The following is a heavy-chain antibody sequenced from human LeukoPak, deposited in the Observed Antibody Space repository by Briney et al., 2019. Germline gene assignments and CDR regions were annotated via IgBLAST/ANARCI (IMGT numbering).Heavy chain of an antibody. D-gene: IGHD5-18*01. J-gene: IGHJ4*02. CDR2: IYYSGST. Sequence: PSETLSLTCTVSGGSISSSSYYWGWIRQPPGKGLEWIGSIYYSGSTYYNPSLKGRVTISVDTSKNQFSLKLSSVTAADTAVYYCASTSYGPRHFDYWGQGTLVTVSS. CDR1: GGSISSSSYY. V-gene: IGHV4-39*07. CDR3: ASTSYGPRHFDY.